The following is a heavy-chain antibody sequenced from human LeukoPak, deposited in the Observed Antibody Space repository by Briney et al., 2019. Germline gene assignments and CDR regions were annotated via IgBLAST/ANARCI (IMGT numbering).Heavy chain of an antibody. V-gene: IGHV4-30-2*01. J-gene: IGHJ6*02. CDR1: GGSISSGGYS. CDR3: ARHFAPVYGMDV. D-gene: IGHD3-3*02. Sequence: SQTLSLTCAVSGGSISSGGYSWSWIRQPPGKGLEWIGYIYHSGSTYYNPSLKCRVTISVDRSKNQFSLKLSSVTAADTAVYYCARHFAPVYGMDVWGQGTTVTVSS. CDR2: IYHSGST.